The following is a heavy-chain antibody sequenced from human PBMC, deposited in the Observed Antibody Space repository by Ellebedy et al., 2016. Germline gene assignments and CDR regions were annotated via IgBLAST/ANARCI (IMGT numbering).Heavy chain of an antibody. Sequence: ASVKVSXKASSYTFTSYGISWVRQAPGQGLEWMGWISAYNGNTNYAQKLQGRVTMTTDTSTSTAYMELRSLRSDDTAVYYCTTTVVPYYYYYYYGMDVWGQGTTVTVSS. D-gene: IGHD4-23*01. J-gene: IGHJ6*02. CDR1: SYTFTSYG. CDR2: ISAYNGNT. CDR3: TTTVVPYYYYYYYGMDV. V-gene: IGHV1-18*01.